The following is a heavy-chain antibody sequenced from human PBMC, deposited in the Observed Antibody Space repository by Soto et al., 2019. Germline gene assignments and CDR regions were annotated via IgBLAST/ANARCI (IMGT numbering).Heavy chain of an antibody. CDR2: IYTSGST. CDR3: ARDSGYCSGGSCYAGLNWFDP. Sequence: NPSETLSLTCTVSGGSISSYYWSWIRQPAGKGLEWIGRIYTSGSTNYNPSLKSRVTMSVDTSKNQFSLKLSSVTAADTAVYYCARDSGYCSGGSCYAGLNWFDPWGQGTLVTV. CDR1: GGSISSYY. V-gene: IGHV4-4*07. D-gene: IGHD2-15*01. J-gene: IGHJ5*02.